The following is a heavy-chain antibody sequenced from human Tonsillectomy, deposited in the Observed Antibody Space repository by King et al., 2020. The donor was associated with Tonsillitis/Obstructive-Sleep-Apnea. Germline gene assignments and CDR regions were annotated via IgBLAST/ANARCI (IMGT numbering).Heavy chain of an antibody. V-gene: IGHV2-70*15. J-gene: IGHJ6*04. CDR2: IDWDDDK. CDR1: GFSLSSSGMS. CDR3: ARSTVATINNYYHMDV. Sequence: VTLKESGPALVKPTQTLTLTCTFSGFSLSSSGMSVSWIRQPPGKALEWLARIDWDDDKYYRTSLKTRLTISKETSKNKVVLKMTNMDPEDTATYYCARSTVATINNYYHMDVWGKGTTVTVSA. D-gene: IGHD4-17*01.